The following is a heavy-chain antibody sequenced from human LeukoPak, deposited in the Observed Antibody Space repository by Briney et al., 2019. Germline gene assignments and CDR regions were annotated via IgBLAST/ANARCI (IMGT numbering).Heavy chain of an antibody. D-gene: IGHD5-18*01. J-gene: IGHJ6*02. CDR3: ARDHGVRYSYGPRYYYYGMDV. CDR1: GYSISSGYY. CDR2: IYHSGST. Sequence: PSETLSLTCAVSGYSISSGYYWGWIRQPPGKGLEWIGSIYHSGSTYYNPSLKSRVTISVDTSKNQFSLKLSSVTAADTAVYYCARDHGVRYSYGPRYYYYGMDVWGQGTTVTVSS. V-gene: IGHV4-38-2*02.